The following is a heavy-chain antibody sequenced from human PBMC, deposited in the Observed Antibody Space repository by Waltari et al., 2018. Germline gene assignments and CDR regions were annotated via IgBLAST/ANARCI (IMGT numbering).Heavy chain of an antibody. D-gene: IGHD1-26*01. J-gene: IGHJ4*02. CDR2: IIPVIDTI. CDR1: GTPSQTHG. CDR3: ARANNGSHFACDF. V-gene: IGHV1-69*06. Sequence: QGQLVQSGAEVKKPGASVKVSCKPPGTPSQTHGPLWGRQAPGQGPQWMGGIIPVIDTISYAQKFQGRLSITADKSTNTVFMELSGLTSEDTALYYCARANNGSHFACDFWGQGTLVTVSS.